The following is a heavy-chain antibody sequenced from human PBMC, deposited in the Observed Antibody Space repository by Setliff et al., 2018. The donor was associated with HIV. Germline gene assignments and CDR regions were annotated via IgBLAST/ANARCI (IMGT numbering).Heavy chain of an antibody. CDR1: GGSVSSCSYY. CDR3: ARYSPRGYTLTGPY. V-gene: IGHV4-61*01. J-gene: IGHJ4*02. D-gene: IGHD6-25*01. CDR2: IYYSGST. Sequence: PSETLSLTCTVSGGSVSSCSYYWSWIRQPPGKGLEWIGYIYYSGSTKHNTSLKSRVTISLDPSKNQFSLNLTSVTAADTAVYYCARYSPRGYTLTGPYWGQGTLVTVSS.